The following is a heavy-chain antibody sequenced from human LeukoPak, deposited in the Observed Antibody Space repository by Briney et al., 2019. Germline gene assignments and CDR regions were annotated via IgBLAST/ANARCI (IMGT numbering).Heavy chain of an antibody. CDR2: IYYSGST. D-gene: IGHD6-19*01. Sequence: SETLSLTCTVSGGSISSYYWSWIRQPPGKGLEWIGYIYYSGSTNYNPSLKSRVTISVDTSKNQFSLKLSSVTAADTAVYYCARHEGSGWPPLSGFDYWGQGTLVTVSS. CDR1: GGSISSYY. CDR3: ARHEGSGWPPLSGFDY. J-gene: IGHJ4*02. V-gene: IGHV4-59*08.